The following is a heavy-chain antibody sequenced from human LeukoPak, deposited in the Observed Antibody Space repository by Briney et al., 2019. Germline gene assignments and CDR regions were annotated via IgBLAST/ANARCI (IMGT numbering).Heavy chain of an antibody. CDR2: IKQDGSVK. D-gene: IGHD4-23*01. CDR3: ARKGYGGNSGDY. V-gene: IGHV3-7*01. J-gene: IGHJ4*02. CDR1: GFTFSIYN. Sequence: GGSLRLSCAASGFTFSIYNMNWVRQAPGKGLEWVANIKQDGSVKYYVDSVKGRFTISRDNAKNSLYLQMNSLRAEDTAVYYCARKGYGGNSGDYWGQGTLVTVSS.